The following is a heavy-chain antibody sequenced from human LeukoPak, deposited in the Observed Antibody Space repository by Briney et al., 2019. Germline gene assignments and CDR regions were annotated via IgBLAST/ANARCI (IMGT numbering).Heavy chain of an antibody. CDR2: LISGSTYI. J-gene: IGHJ4*02. CDR1: EFTFSRYS. D-gene: IGHD3-22*01. V-gene: IGHV3-21*01. CDR3: ARDGYYYDSSNFDY. Sequence: GGSLRLSCVSSEFTFSRYSMNWVRRAPGKGLEWVSSLISGSTYIYYADSVKGRFTISRDNAKNSLYLQMNSLRAEDTAVYYCARDGYYYDSSNFDYWGQGTLVTVSS.